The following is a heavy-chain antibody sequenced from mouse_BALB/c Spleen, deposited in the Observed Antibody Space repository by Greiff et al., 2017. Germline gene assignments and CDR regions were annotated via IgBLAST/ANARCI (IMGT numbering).Heavy chain of an antibody. V-gene: IGHV1S56*01. D-gene: IGHD2-4*01. Sequence: QVQLQQSGPELVKPGASVKMSCKASGYTFTSYYIHWVKQRPGQGLEWIGWIYPGDGSTKYNEKFKGKTTLTADKSSSTAYMLLSSLTSEDSAIYFCARNYYDYGWFAYWGQGTLVTVSA. J-gene: IGHJ3*01. CDR1: GYTFTSYY. CDR2: IYPGDGST. CDR3: ARNYYDYGWFAY.